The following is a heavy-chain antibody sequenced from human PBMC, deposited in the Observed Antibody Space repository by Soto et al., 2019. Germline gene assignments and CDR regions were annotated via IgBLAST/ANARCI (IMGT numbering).Heavy chain of an antibody. J-gene: IGHJ4*02. V-gene: IGHV1-69*02. CDR1: GGTFSSYT. Sequence: ASVKVSCKASGGTFSSYTISWVRQAPGQGLEWMGRIIPILGIANYAQKFQGRVTITADKSTSTAYMELSSLRSEDTAVYYCARGPITMVRGVIRGDYWGQGTLVTVSS. CDR3: ARGPITMVRGVIRGDY. CDR2: IIPILGIA. D-gene: IGHD3-10*01.